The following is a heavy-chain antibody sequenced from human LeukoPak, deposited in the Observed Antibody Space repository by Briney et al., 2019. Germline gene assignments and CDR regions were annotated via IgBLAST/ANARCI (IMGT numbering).Heavy chain of an antibody. D-gene: IGHD6-13*01. CDR2: IYYSGST. CDR3: ARALRQQLVTGWFDP. J-gene: IGHJ5*02. CDR1: GGSISSYY. Sequence: PSETLSPTCTVSGGSISSYYWSWIRQPPGKGLEWIGYIYYSGSTNYNPSLKSRVTISVDTSKNQFSLRLSSVTAADTAVYYCARALRQQLVTGWFDPWGQGTLVTVSS. V-gene: IGHV4-59*01.